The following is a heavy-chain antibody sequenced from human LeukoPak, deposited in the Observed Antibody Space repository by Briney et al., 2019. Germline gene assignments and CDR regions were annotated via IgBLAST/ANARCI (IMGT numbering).Heavy chain of an antibody. Sequence: GGSLRLSCVASGFTFSSYWMHWVRQVPGKGLFWVSRVKSDGTSTSYADSVKGRFTMSRDNAKNTLYLQMNSLRAEDTAVYYCVRESRTDYYGDYWGQGTLVTVSS. CDR3: VRESRTDYYGDY. V-gene: IGHV3-74*01. D-gene: IGHD3-10*01. J-gene: IGHJ4*02. CDR1: GFTFSSYW. CDR2: VKSDGTST.